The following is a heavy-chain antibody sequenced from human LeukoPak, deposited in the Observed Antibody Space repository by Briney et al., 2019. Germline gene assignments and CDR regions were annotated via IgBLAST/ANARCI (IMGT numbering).Heavy chain of an antibody. CDR2: IYSGGST. V-gene: IGHV3-53*04. CDR3: ARAPYYYDSSGYYPFDY. J-gene: IGHJ4*02. CDR1: GFTVSSNY. Sequence: PGGSLRLSCAASGFTVSSNYMSWVRQAPGKGLEWVSVIYSGGSTYYADSVKGRFTISRHNSKNTLYLQMNNLRAEDTAVYYCARAPYYYDSSGYYPFDYWGQGTLVTVSS. D-gene: IGHD3-22*01.